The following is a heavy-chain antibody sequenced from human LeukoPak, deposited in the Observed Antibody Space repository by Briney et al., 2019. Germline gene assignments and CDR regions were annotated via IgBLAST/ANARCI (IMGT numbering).Heavy chain of an antibody. CDR1: GYSISSAYY. V-gene: IGHV4-38-2*02. CDR2: IYHSGST. D-gene: IGHD4-11*01. J-gene: IGHJ3*02. Sequence: SETLSLTCTVSGYSISSAYYWGWIRQPPGKGLEWIGSIYHSGSTYYNPSLKSRVTISVDTSKNQFSLKLSSVTAADTAVYYCARGFISVTPDAFDIWGQGTMVTVSS. CDR3: ARGFISVTPDAFDI.